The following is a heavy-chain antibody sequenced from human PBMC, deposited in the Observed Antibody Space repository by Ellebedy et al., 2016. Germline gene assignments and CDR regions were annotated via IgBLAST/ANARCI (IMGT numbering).Heavy chain of an antibody. CDR3: AHRTTVTSVDY. CDR2: IYGNDDK. D-gene: IGHD4-11*01. CDR1: GFSLDTNAVV. V-gene: IGHV2-5*01. J-gene: IGHJ4*02. Sequence: SGPTLVKPTQTLTLTCTFSGFSLDTNAVVVGWVRQPPGKALEWLSFIYGNDDKRYRPSLRSRLTITKDTSKNQVVLTMTNMDPVDTATYYCAHRTTVTSVDYWGQGTLVTVSS.